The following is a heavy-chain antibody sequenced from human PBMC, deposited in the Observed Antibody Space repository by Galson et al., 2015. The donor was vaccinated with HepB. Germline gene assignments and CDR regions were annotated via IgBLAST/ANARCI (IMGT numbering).Heavy chain of an antibody. D-gene: IGHD1-26*01. J-gene: IGHJ4*02. Sequence: SLRLSCAASGFTFSSYSMNWVRQAPGKGLEWVSYISSSSSTIYYADSVKGRFTISRDNAKNSLYLQMNSLRDEDTAVYYCARVGRASRPVEWELSTGPLGYWGQGTLVTVSS. CDR2: ISSSSSTI. V-gene: IGHV3-48*02. CDR1: GFTFSSYS. CDR3: ARVGRASRPVEWELSTGPLGY.